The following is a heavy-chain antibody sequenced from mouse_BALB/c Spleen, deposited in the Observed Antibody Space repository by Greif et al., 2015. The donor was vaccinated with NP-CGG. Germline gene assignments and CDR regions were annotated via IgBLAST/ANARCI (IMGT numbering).Heavy chain of an antibody. J-gene: IGHJ4*01. CDR1: GFTFSSYT. CDR2: ISSGGSYT. V-gene: IGHV5-6-4*01. Sequence: EVHLVESGGGLVKPGGSLKLSCAASGFTFSSYTMSWVRQTPEKRLEWVATISSGGSYTYYPDSVKGRFTIPRDNAKNTLYLQMSSLKSEETAMYYCTRGGNYAMDYWGQGTSVTVSS. CDR3: TRGGNYAMDY. D-gene: IGHD2-14*01.